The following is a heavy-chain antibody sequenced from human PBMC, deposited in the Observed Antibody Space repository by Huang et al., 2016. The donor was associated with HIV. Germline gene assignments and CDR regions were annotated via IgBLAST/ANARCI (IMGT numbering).Heavy chain of an antibody. CDR2: IIPMFGKP. J-gene: IGHJ4*02. CDR3: ARGQLGSYGDYDVLY. D-gene: IGHD4-17*01. CDR1: GGTFSKYA. Sequence: QVQLVQSGAEVKTPGSSVTVSCKASGGTFSKYAISWVRQAPGQGLEWVGGIIPMFGKPNYARKFQGRVTITADDSTSTTYVEVSSLRSEDTALYYCARGQLGSYGDYDVLYWGQGTLVTVSS. V-gene: IGHV1-69*13.